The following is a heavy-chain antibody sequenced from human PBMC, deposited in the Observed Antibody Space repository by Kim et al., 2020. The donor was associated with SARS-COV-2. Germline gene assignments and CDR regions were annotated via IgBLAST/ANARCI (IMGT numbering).Heavy chain of an antibody. V-gene: IGHV3-48*02. J-gene: IGHJ4*02. CDR1: GFTFSSFP. Sequence: GGSLRLSCAASGFTFSSFPMSWVRQAPGKGLEWVSYINGAGSAMYYIDSVKGRFTMSRDNGKNLLYLQMSSLRDEDTAVYYCARDLKGYPDYWGQGTHVT. CDR3: ARDLKGYPDY. CDR2: INGAGSAM. D-gene: IGHD5-12*01.